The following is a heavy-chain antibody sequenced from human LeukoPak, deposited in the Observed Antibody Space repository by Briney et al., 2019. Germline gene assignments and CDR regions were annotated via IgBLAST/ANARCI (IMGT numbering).Heavy chain of an antibody. CDR3: TRDHDIAAAGYYFDY. CDR2: ISHVGYDN. Sequence: GRSLRLSCAASGFTYSSYAMHWVRQAPGKGLEWVAVISHVGYDNYYADSVKGRFTLSRDNSKNTLYLQMNRLRAAETAVYYCTRDHDIAAAGYYFDYWGQGTLVTVSS. CDR1: GFTYSSYA. D-gene: IGHD6-13*01. V-gene: IGHV3-30*04. J-gene: IGHJ4*02.